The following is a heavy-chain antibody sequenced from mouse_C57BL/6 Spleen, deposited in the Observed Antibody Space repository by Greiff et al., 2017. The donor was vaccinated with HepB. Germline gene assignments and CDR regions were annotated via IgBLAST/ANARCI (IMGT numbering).Heavy chain of an antibody. D-gene: IGHD3-3*01. CDR1: GFNIKDYY. CDR2: IDPEDGET. V-gene: IGHV14-2*01. J-gene: IGHJ2*01. Sequence: EVKLQESGAELVKPGASVKLSCTASGFNIKDYYMHWVKQRTEQGLEWIGRIDPEDGETKYAPKFQGKATITADTSSNTAYLQLSSLTSEDTAVYYCVLSSVGDYFDYWGQGTTLTVSS. CDR3: VLSSVGDYFDY.